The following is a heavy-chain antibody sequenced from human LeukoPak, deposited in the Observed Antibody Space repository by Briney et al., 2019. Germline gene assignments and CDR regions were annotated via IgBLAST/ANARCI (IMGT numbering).Heavy chain of an antibody. CDR3: AKESGTYYYDSSGYLTAGGFDY. V-gene: IGHV3-23*01. CDR2: ISGSGGST. J-gene: IGHJ4*02. Sequence: GGSLRLSCAASGFTFSSYAMGWVRQAPGKGLEWVSAISGSGGSTYYADSVKGRFTISRDNSKNTLYLQMNSLRAEDTAVYYCAKESGTYYYDSSGYLTAGGFDYWGQGTLVTVSS. D-gene: IGHD3-22*01. CDR1: GFTFSSYA.